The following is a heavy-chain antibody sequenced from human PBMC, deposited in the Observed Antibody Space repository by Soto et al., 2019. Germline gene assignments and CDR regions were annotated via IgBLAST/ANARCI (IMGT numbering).Heavy chain of an antibody. D-gene: IGHD2-8*01. CDR2: IRPYNGDT. CDR3: ARAGGGYCTNGVCYGDNWFDP. V-gene: IGHV1-18*01. J-gene: IGHJ5*02. Sequence: QVQLAQSGPEMKKPGASVTVSCKASGYTFISYGITWVRQAPGQGLEWVGWIRPYNGDTNYAQSFQGRLSMTTDASTSTAYMYLRSLRSDDTAVYYCARAGGGYCTNGVCYGDNWFDPWGQGTLVSVSS. CDR1: GYTFISYG.